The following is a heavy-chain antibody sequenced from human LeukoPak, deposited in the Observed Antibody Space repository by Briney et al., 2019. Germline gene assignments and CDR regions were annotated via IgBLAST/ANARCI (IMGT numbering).Heavy chain of an antibody. J-gene: IGHJ4*02. CDR1: GFSIRGYW. Sequence: GGSLRLSCAASGFSIRGYWMHWVRQAPGKGLMWVSRIKSDGSWTNYADSVRGRFTISRANAKNTLFLQMVGLRAEDTAIYYCVRDGDAYDFDLWGQGILVTVSS. D-gene: IGHD5-12*01. V-gene: IGHV3-74*01. CDR2: IKSDGSWT. CDR3: VRDGDAYDFDL.